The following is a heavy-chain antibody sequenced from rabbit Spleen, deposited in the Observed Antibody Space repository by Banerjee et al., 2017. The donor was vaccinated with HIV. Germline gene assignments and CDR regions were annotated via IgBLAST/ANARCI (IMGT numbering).Heavy chain of an antibody. D-gene: IGHD8-1*01. CDR3: ARDTGSSFSSYGMDL. V-gene: IGHV1S40*01. J-gene: IGHJ6*01. CDR2: IYPDYGST. CDR1: GFSFNSGYD. Sequence: QSLEESGGGLVKPGASLTLTCKASGFSFNSGYDMCWVRQAPGKGLEWIAYIYPDYGSTDYASWVNGRFTISLDNAQNTVFLQMTSLTAADTATYFCARDTGSSFSSYGMDLWGPGTLVTVS.